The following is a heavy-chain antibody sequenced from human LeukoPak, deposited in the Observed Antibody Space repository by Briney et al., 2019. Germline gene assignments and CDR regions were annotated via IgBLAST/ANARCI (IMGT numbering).Heavy chain of an antibody. V-gene: IGHV4-31*03. CDR3: ARGLGYDYVWGSYRADAFDI. J-gene: IGHJ3*02. CDR2: IYYSGST. Sequence: PSETLSLTCTVSGGSISSGGYYWSWIRQHPGKGLEWIGYIYYSGSTYYNPSLKSRVTISVDTSKNQFSLKLSSVTAADTAVYYCARGLGYDYVWGSYRADAFDIWGQGTMVTVSS. D-gene: IGHD3-16*02. CDR1: GGSISSGGYY.